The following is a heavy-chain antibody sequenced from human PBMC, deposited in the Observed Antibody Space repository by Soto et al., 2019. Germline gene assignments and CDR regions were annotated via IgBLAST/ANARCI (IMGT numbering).Heavy chain of an antibody. J-gene: IGHJ4*02. D-gene: IGHD3-9*01. CDR2: ISFDGNII. V-gene: IGHV3-30-3*01. CDR1: EFSFSSYA. Sequence: QVHPVESGGGVGQPGGSLRLSCAASEFSFSSYAMHWIRQAPGKGLEWVAVISFDGNIIHYADSVKGRFIISRDNSKNTLYLQMHNLSGDDTAGYYCARTFDTITYYFDSWGQGTLVTVSS. CDR3: ARTFDTITYYFDS.